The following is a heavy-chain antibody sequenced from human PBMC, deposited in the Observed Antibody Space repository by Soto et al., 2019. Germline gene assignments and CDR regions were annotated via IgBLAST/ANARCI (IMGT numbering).Heavy chain of an antibody. V-gene: IGHV6-1*01. CDR1: GDSVSSNSAA. CDR2: TYYRSKWYN. D-gene: IGHD6-6*01. CDR3: ARGRLEQLVPDYYYGMDA. J-gene: IGHJ6*02. Sequence: SQTLSLTCAISGDSVSSNSAAWNWIRQSPSRGLEWLGRTYYRSKWYNDYAVSVKSRITINPDTSKNQFSLQLNSVTPEDTAVYYCARGRLEQLVPDYYYGMDAWGQGTTVTVSS.